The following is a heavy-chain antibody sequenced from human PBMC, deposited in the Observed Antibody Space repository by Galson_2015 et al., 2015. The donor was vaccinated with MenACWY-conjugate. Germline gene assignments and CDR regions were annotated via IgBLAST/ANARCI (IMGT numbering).Heavy chain of an antibody. CDR3: ARDARVGETLTPGH. Sequence: SLRLSCAASGFTFNSYSMNWVRQAPGKGLEWVSYISSSSSTIYYADSVKGRFTISRDNAKNSLYLQMNSLRAEDTAVYYCARDARVGETLTPGHWGQGNLVTVSS. CDR2: ISSSSSTI. CDR1: GFTFNSYS. D-gene: IGHD1-26*01. J-gene: IGHJ4*02. V-gene: IGHV3-48*04.